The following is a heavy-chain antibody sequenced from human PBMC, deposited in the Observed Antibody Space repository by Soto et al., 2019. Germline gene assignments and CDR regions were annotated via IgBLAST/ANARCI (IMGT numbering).Heavy chain of an antibody. CDR1: GDSISTYY. Sequence: PSETLSLTCTVSGDSISTYYWSWIRQPAGKGLEWIGRIDASGNTNYNPSLKSRVTMSLDTSKKQFSLTLTSVTAADTAVYYCARYSSNWFQTEGMDVWGQGTTVTVSS. V-gene: IGHV4-4*07. D-gene: IGHD6-13*01. CDR2: IDASGNT. J-gene: IGHJ6*02. CDR3: ARYSSNWFQTEGMDV.